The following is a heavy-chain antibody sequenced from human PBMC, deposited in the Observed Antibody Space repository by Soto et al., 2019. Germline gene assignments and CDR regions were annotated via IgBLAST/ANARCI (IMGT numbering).Heavy chain of an antibody. J-gene: IGHJ6*03. D-gene: IGHD3-10*01. CDR2: IYPGDSDT. CDR3: ARLPPRGYYYYYYMDV. V-gene: IGHV5-51*01. Sequence: GESLKISCKGSGYSFTSYWIGWVRQMPEKGLEWMGIIYPGDSDTRYSPSFQGQVTISADKSISTAYLQWSSLKASDTAMYYCARLPPRGYYYYYYMDVWGKGTTVTVSS. CDR1: GYSFTSYW.